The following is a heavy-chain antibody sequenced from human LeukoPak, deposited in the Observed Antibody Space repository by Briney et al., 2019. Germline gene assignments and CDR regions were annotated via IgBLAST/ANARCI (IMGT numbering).Heavy chain of an antibody. CDR3: AREGDYALRGYYYYYMDV. CDR2: ISGSGGST. CDR1: GFTFSSYG. Sequence: GGSLRLSCAASGFTFSSYGMSWVRQAPGKGLEWVSAISGSGGSTYYADSVKGRFTISRDNSKNTLYLQMNSLRAEDTAVYYCAREGDYALRGYYYYYMDVWGKGTTVTVSS. V-gene: IGHV3-23*01. J-gene: IGHJ6*03. D-gene: IGHD4-17*01.